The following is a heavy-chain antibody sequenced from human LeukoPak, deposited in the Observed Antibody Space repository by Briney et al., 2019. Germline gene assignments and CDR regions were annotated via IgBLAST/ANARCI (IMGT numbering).Heavy chain of an antibody. V-gene: IGHV4-59*11. D-gene: IGHD3-10*01. CDR3: ARDPDYYGSGSGGY. CDR2: TSGSI. J-gene: IGHJ4*02. CDR1: GASISSHY. Sequence: SETLSLTCAVSGASISSHYWSWIRQPLGKGLEWIGYTSGSISDNPSLKSRVAVSVDPSQNQVSLSLTSVTAADTAVYYCARDPDYYGSGSGGYWGQGTLVTVSS.